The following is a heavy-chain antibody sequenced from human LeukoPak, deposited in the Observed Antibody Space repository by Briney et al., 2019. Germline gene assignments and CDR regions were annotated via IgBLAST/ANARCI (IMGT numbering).Heavy chain of an antibody. V-gene: IGHV4-39*07. CDR1: GGSISSSSYY. Sequence: PSETLSLTCTVSGGSISSSSYYWGWIRQPPGKGLEWIGSIYYSGSTYYNPSLKSRVTISVDTSKNQFSLKLSSVTAADTAVYYCARRGPGLPAAKSYYFDYWGQGTLVTVSS. D-gene: IGHD2-2*01. CDR2: IYYSGST. J-gene: IGHJ4*02. CDR3: ARRGPGLPAAKSYYFDY.